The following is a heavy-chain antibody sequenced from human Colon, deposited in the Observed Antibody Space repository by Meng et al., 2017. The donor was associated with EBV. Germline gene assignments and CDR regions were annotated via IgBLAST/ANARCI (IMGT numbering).Heavy chain of an antibody. V-gene: IGHV4-4*02. CDR1: GVSISSNIR. CDR2: IDDSGST. Sequence: QLLESGPGLGKPSGTLSLTCGVYGVSISSNIRWTWVRQPPGKGLEWIGDIDDSGSTNYNPSLNSRISISLDKSKNHFSLKVNSVTAADTAVYYCARGKQDAWELLTYWGQGALVTVSS. CDR3: ARGKQDAWELLTY. J-gene: IGHJ4*02. D-gene: IGHD1-26*01.